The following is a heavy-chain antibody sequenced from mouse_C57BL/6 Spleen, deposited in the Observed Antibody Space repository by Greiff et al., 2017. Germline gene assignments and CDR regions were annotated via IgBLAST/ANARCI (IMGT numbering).Heavy chain of an antibody. CDR2: ISDGGSYT. J-gene: IGHJ1*03. CDR3: ARGREDGNYEGYFDV. Sequence: EVKLMESGGGLVKPGGSLKLSCAASGFTFSSYAMSWVRQTPEKRLEWVATISDGGSYTYYPDNVKGRFTISRDNAKNNLYLQMSHLKSEDTAMYYCARGREDGNYEGYFDVWGTGTTVTVSS. V-gene: IGHV5-4*03. CDR1: GFTFSSYA. D-gene: IGHD2-1*01.